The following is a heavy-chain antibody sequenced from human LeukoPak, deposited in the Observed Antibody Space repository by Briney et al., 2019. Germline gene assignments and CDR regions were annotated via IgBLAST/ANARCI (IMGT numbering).Heavy chain of an antibody. Sequence: GGSLRLSCAASGSTFSSYWMHWVRQAPGEGLVWVSRINSDVSSTSYADSVKGRFTISRDNAKNTLYLQMNSLRAEDTAVYYCVRDLGSGWSPDYWGQGTLVTVSS. CDR3: VRDLGSGWSPDY. J-gene: IGHJ4*02. V-gene: IGHV3-74*01. CDR2: INSDVSST. CDR1: GSTFSSYW. D-gene: IGHD6-13*01.